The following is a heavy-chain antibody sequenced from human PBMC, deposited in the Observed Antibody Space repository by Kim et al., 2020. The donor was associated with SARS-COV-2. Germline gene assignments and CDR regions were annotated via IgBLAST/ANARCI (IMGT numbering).Heavy chain of an antibody. CDR1: GYTFSNYG. V-gene: IGHV1-18*01. Sequence: ASVKVSCKAFGYTFSNYGVSWVRQAHGQGLEWMGYITPYNGNTYYAQNLQGRVTMTTDTSTSTAYVELRSLRSDDTAVYYCARHPRRGELFDWFDPWGQGTLVTVSS. CDR2: ITPYNGNT. CDR3: ARHPRRGELFDWFDP. J-gene: IGHJ5*02. D-gene: IGHD3-10*01.